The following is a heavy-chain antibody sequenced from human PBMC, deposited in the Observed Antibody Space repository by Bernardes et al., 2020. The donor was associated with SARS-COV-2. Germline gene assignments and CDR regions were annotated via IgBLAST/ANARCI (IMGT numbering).Heavy chain of an antibody. D-gene: IGHD4-17*01. Sequence: GSLRLSCAASGFTFSSYAMSWVRQAPGKGLEWVSAISGSGGSTYYADSVKGRFTISRDNSKNTLYLQMNSLRAEDTAVYYCAKVKGMRTVTYGGYFDYWGQGTLVTVSS. CDR2: ISGSGGST. J-gene: IGHJ4*02. CDR3: AKVKGMRTVTYGGYFDY. CDR1: GFTFSSYA. V-gene: IGHV3-23*01.